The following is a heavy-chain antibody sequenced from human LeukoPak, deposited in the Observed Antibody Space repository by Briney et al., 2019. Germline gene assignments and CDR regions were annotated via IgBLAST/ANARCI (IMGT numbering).Heavy chain of an antibody. V-gene: IGHV4-59*01. J-gene: IGHJ4*02. CDR1: GGSISSYY. CDR3: ARGEVGAKSEEDYFDY. CDR2: IYYSGST. Sequence: SETLSLTCTVSGGSISSYYWSWIRQPPGKGLEWIGYIYYSGSTNYNPSLKSRVTISVDTSKNQFSLTLSSVTAADTAVYYCARGEVGAKSEEDYFDYWGQGTLVTVSS. D-gene: IGHD1-26*01.